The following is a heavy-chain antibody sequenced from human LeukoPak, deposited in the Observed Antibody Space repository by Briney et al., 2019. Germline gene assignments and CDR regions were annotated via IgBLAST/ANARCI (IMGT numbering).Heavy chain of an antibody. CDR2: TSWNSGSI. CDR3: AKDLVPAALDAFDI. CDR1: GFTFDDYA. J-gene: IGHJ3*02. D-gene: IGHD2-2*01. V-gene: IGHV3-9*01. Sequence: GGSLRLSCAASGFTFDDYAMHWVRQAPGKGLEWVSGTSWNSGSIGYADSVKGRFTISRDNAKNSLYLQMNSLRAEDTALYYCAKDLVPAALDAFDIWGQGTMVTVSS.